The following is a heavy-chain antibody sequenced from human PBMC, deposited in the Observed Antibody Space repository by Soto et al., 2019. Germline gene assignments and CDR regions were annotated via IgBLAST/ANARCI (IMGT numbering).Heavy chain of an antibody. V-gene: IGHV3-21*01. J-gene: IGHJ3*02. Sequence: EVQLVESGGGLVKPGGSLRLSCAASGFTFSSYSMNWVRQAPGKGLEWVSSISSSSSYIYYADSVKGRFTISGDNAKNSLYLEMNSQRAVDTAVYYCARGIAADGTRFAFDIWGQGTMVTVSS. CDR3: ARGIAADGTRFAFDI. CDR1: GFTFSSYS. D-gene: IGHD6-13*01. CDR2: ISSSSSYI.